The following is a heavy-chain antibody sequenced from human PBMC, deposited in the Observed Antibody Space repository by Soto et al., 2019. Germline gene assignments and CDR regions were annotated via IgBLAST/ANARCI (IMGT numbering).Heavy chain of an antibody. D-gene: IGHD3-10*01. J-gene: IGHJ4*02. CDR2: IVVGSGNT. Sequence: SVKVSCKASGFTFTSSAVQWVRQARGQRLEWIGWIVVGSGNTNYAQKFQERVTITRDMSTSTAYMELSSLRSEDTAVYYCARGGVFFFAAPTNPFDYWGQGTLVTVSS. CDR1: GFTFTSSA. CDR3: ARGGVFFFAAPTNPFDY. V-gene: IGHV1-58*01.